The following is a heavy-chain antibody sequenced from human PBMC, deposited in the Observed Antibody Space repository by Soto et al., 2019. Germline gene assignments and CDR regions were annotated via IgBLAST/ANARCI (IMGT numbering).Heavy chain of an antibody. V-gene: IGHV3-73*01. CDR1: GFTFSGSA. J-gene: IGHJ6*03. CDR3: TSSSMTTVTTVGSEPRGFYYYYYMDV. D-gene: IGHD4-4*01. Sequence: GGSLRLSCAASGFTFSGSAMHWVRQASGKGLEWVGRIRSKANSYATAYAASVKGRFTISRDDSKNTAYLQMNSLKTEDTAVYYCTSSSMTTVTTVGSEPRGFYYYYYMDVWGKGTTVTVSS. CDR2: IRSKANSYAT.